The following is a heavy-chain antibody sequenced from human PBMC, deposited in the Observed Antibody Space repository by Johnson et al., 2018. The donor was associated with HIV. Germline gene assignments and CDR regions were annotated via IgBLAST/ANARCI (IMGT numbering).Heavy chain of an antibody. CDR1: GFTVSSNY. CDR2: IYSGGST. J-gene: IGHJ3*02. Sequence: VQLVESGGGLIQPGGSLRLSCAASGFTVSSNYMSWVRQATGKGLEWVSVIYSGGSTYYADSVKGRFTISRDNSKNTLYLQMNSMRGEDTAVYYFARDRGDTAMNDAFDIWGQGTMVTVSS. D-gene: IGHD5-18*01. V-gene: IGHV3-53*01. CDR3: ARDRGDTAMNDAFDI.